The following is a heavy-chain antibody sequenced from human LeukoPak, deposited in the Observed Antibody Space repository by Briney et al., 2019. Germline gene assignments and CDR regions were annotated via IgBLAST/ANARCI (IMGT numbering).Heavy chain of an antibody. Sequence: GGSLRLSCAASGFTFSSYAMSWVRQAPGKGLEWVSAISGSGGSTYYADSVRGRFTISRDNSKNTLYLQMSSLRAEDTAVYYCAKDDGGSYYIYYYYMDVWGKGTTVTISS. CDR1: GFTFSSYA. CDR3: AKDDGGSYYIYYYYMDV. V-gene: IGHV3-23*01. CDR2: ISGSGGST. J-gene: IGHJ6*03. D-gene: IGHD1-26*01.